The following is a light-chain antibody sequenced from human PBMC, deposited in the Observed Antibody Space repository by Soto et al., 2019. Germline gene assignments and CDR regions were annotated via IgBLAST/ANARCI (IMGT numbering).Light chain of an antibody. Sequence: EIVLTQSPGTLSLSPGERATLSCRTSQSVSSSYLAWYQQKPGQAPMILIYGASSRATGIPDRFSGSGSGTDFTLTISRLQSECLAVYYCQQYGSSPPLTFGGGTKVDIK. CDR3: QQYGSSPPLT. CDR1: QSVSSSY. CDR2: GAS. J-gene: IGKJ4*02. V-gene: IGKV3-20*01.